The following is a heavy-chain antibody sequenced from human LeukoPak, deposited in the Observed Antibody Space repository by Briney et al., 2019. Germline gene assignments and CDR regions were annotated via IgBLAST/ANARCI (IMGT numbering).Heavy chain of an antibody. CDR1: RFTFSRYG. J-gene: IGHJ4*02. Sequence: GGSLRLSCAASRFTFSRYGIHWVRQAPGKGLEWLAHMSPDGIHEFYADSVKGRFTISRDSSRDTMYLQMDSLRAEDTAVYYCARDNTWSLDYWGQGTLVTVPS. V-gene: IGHV3-30*03. D-gene: IGHD2/OR15-2a*01. CDR2: MSPDGIHE. CDR3: ARDNTWSLDY.